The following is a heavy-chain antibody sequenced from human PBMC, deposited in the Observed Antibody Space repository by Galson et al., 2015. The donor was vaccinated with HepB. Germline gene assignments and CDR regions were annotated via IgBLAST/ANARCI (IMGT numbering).Heavy chain of an antibody. J-gene: IGHJ6*02. V-gene: IGHV3-30*04. Sequence: SLRLSCAASGFTFSSYAMHWVRQAPGKGLEWVAVISYDGSNKYYADSVKGRFTISRDNSKNTLYLQMNSLRAEDTAVYYCARGESGSYYLNYYYYGMDVWGQGTTVTVSS. D-gene: IGHD1-26*01. CDR3: ARGESGSYYLNYYYYGMDV. CDR2: ISYDGSNK. CDR1: GFTFSSYA.